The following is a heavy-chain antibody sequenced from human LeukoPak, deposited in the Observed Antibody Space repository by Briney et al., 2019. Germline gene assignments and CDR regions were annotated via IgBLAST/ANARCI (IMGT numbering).Heavy chain of an antibody. CDR2: VSGSGSEI. Sequence: GSLRLSCAASGFTFNDFEMNWVRQAPGKGLEWISYVSGSGSEIHYGDSVKGRFIISRDNAQSSLYLQMNSLRAEDTAVYYCAKDRGIAARPVFDYWGQGTLVTVSS. J-gene: IGHJ4*02. CDR3: AKDRGIAARPVFDY. V-gene: IGHV3-48*03. CDR1: GFTFNDFE. D-gene: IGHD6-6*01.